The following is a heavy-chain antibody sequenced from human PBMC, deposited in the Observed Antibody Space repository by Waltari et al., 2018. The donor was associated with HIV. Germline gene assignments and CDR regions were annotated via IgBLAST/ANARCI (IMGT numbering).Heavy chain of an antibody. Sequence: EVQLVESGGGLVQPGGSLRLSCAASEFPLRAHDMHWVRQTKGKCMEWVAGIGIAGNTNYADSVKGRFTISRENGKHALYLQMTSLRAGDTAVYYCVRAGGSYYHFDYWGQGTLVTVSS. V-gene: IGHV3-13*01. J-gene: IGHJ4*02. CDR3: VRAGGSYYHFDY. CDR2: IGIAGNT. D-gene: IGHD1-26*01. CDR1: EFPLRAHD.